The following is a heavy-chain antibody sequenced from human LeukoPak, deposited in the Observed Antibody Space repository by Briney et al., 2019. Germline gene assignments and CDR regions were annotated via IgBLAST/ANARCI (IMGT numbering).Heavy chain of an antibody. CDR1: GYTFTGFY. V-gene: IGHV1-2*02. CDR2: INPNSGGT. D-gene: IGHD2-2*01. J-gene: IGHJ6*03. Sequence: GASVKVSCKASGYTFTGFYMHWVRQAPGQGLEWMGWINPNSGGTNYAQKFQGRVTMTRDTSISTAYMELSRLRSDDTAVYYCARGPTDCSSTSCQNGIYYYYMDVWGKGTTVTVSS. CDR3: ARGPTDCSSTSCQNGIYYYYMDV.